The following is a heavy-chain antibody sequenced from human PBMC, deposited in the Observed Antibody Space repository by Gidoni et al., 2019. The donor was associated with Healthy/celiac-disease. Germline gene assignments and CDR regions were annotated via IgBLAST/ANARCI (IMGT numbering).Heavy chain of an antibody. D-gene: IGHD3-3*01. CDR3: ARAGITIFGVVQTYGMDV. V-gene: IGHV1-2*02. Sequence: QVQLVQSGAEVKKPGASVKVSCKASGYTFTGYYRHWVRQAPGQGLEWMGWINPNSGGTNYAQKFQGRVTMTRDTSISTAYMELSRLRSDDTAVYYCARAGITIFGVVQTYGMDVWGQGTTVTVSS. J-gene: IGHJ6*02. CDR1: GYTFTGYY. CDR2: INPNSGGT.